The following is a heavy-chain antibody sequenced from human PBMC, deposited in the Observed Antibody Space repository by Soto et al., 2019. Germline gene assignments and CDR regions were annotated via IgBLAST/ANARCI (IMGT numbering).Heavy chain of an antibody. CDR1: GFTVSSNY. CDR3: ARAWPAGTDNYYYGMDV. Sequence: GGSLRLSCAASGFTVSSNYMSWVRQAPGKGLERVSVIYSGGSTYYADSVKGRFTISRDNSKNTLYLQMNSLRAEDTAVYYCARAWPAGTDNYYYGMDVWGQGTTVTVSS. CDR2: IYSGGST. D-gene: IGHD2-15*01. V-gene: IGHV3-53*01. J-gene: IGHJ6*02.